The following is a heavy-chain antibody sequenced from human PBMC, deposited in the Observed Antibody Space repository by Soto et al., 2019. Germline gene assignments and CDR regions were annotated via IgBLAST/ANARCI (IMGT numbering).Heavy chain of an antibody. V-gene: IGHV1-3*01. CDR1: GYTFTSYA. Sequence: QVQLVQSGAEVKKPGASVKVSCKASGYTFTSYAMHWVRQAPGQRLEWMGWINAGNGNTKYSQKFQGRVTITRDTSASTAYRALSSLRSEDTAVYYCAREDYSGSYYTSWGQGTLVTVSS. D-gene: IGHD1-26*01. J-gene: IGHJ4*02. CDR2: INAGNGNT. CDR3: AREDYSGSYYTS.